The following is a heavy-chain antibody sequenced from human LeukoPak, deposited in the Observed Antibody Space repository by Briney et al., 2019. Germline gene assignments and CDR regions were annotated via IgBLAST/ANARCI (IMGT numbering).Heavy chain of an antibody. D-gene: IGHD6-13*01. J-gene: IGHJ4*02. Sequence: ASVKVSCKASGYTFTKYTIHWVRQAPGQGLEWMGWINAGSGGTKYSQEFQGRVTITRDTSASTAYMELSSLRSEDTAVYYCARGGYSSSWLIDYWGQGTLVTVSS. CDR2: INAGSGGT. V-gene: IGHV1-3*03. CDR3: ARGGYSSSWLIDY. CDR1: GYTFTKYT.